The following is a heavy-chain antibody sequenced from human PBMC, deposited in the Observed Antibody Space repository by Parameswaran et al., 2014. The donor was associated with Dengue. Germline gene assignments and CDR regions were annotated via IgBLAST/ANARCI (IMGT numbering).Heavy chain of an antibody. CDR2: INHSGST. CDR3: ARGRPWNYY. J-gene: IGHJ4*02. D-gene: IGHD1-7*01. Sequence: RWIRQPPGKGLEWIGEINHSGSTNYNPSLKSRVTISVDTSKNQFSLKLSSVTAADTAVYYCARGRPWNYYWGQGTLVTVSS. V-gene: IGHV4-34*01.